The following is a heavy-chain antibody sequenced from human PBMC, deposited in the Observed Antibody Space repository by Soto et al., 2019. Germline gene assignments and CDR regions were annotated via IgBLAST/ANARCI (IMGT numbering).Heavy chain of an antibody. CDR1: GGSISSGGYS. J-gene: IGHJ4*02. CDR3: ASDYGSGSYRFDY. CDR2: IYHDGST. Sequence: SETLSLTCAVSGGSISSGGYSWIWIRQPPGKGLEWIGYIYHDGSTYYNPSLKSRVTISVDRSKNQFSLKLSSVTAADTAVYYCASDYGSGSYRFDYWGQGTLVTVSS. V-gene: IGHV4-30-2*01. D-gene: IGHD3-10*01.